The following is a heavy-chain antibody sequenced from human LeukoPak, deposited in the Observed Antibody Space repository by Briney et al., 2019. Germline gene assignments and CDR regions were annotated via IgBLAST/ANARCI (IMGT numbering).Heavy chain of an antibody. D-gene: IGHD7-27*01. CDR3: ARSWGPFDY. J-gene: IGHJ4*02. CDR1: GGSIFSYY. V-gene: IGHV4-59*01. CDR2: IYYSGST. Sequence: SETLSLTCIVSGGSIFSYYWSWIRQPPGKGLEWIGYIYYSGSTNYNPSLKSRVTISVDTSKNQFSLKLSSVTAADTAVYYCARSWGPFDYWGQGTLVTVSS.